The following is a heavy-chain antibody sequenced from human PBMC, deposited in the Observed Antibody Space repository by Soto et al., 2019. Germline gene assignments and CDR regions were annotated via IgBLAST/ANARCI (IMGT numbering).Heavy chain of an antibody. D-gene: IGHD5-18*01. CDR2: ISNSGST. V-gene: IGHV4-30-4*01. Sequence: SETLSLTCTVSGGSVTSDEDYWTWIRQSPGKGLEWIGYISNSGSTGYNPSLKTRLSMSVDRSKNQFTPRLTSVTAADTAVYFCATESGSTYGYFDHWGQGTQVTVSS. CDR1: GGSVTSDEDY. J-gene: IGHJ4*02. CDR3: ATESGSTYGYFDH.